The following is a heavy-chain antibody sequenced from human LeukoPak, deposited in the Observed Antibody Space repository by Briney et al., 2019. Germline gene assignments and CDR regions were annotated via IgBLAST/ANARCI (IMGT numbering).Heavy chain of an antibody. V-gene: IGHV3-30-3*01. D-gene: IGHD4-17*01. CDR1: GFTFSSYA. Sequence: GGSLRLPCAASGFTFSSYAMHWARQAPGKGLEWVAVISYDGSNKYYADSVKGRFTISRDNSKNTLYLQMNSLRAEDTAVYYCARDRSYGDPYYYYGMDVWGQGTTVTVSS. CDR2: ISYDGSNK. CDR3: ARDRSYGDPYYYYGMDV. J-gene: IGHJ6*02.